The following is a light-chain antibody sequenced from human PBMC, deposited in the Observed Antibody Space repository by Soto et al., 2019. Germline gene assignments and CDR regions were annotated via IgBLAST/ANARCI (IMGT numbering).Light chain of an antibody. Sequence: QAVVTHPPSASGTPGQRVTISCSGSSSNIGSKTVNWYQQLPGTAPKLLIYSNNQRPSGVPDRFSTSKSGTSASLAISGLQSEDEADYYCAAWDDSLNGHVVFGGVTKLTVL. CDR3: AAWDDSLNGHVV. CDR2: SNN. J-gene: IGLJ2*01. CDR1: SSNIGSKT. V-gene: IGLV1-44*01.